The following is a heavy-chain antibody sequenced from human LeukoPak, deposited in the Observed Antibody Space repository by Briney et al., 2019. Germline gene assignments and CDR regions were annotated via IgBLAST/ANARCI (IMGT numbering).Heavy chain of an antibody. V-gene: IGHV3-21*01. Sequence: GGSLRLSCGASGFTFRTYSMNWVRQAPGKGLEWVSSISSSSGYIYYADSVKGRFTISRDNAKNSLYLQMNSLRAEDTAVYYCARDPFYCNSTSCYIDYWGQGTLVTVSS. CDR2: ISSSSGYI. CDR3: ARDPFYCNSTSCYIDY. J-gene: IGHJ4*02. D-gene: IGHD2-2*02. CDR1: GFTFRTYS.